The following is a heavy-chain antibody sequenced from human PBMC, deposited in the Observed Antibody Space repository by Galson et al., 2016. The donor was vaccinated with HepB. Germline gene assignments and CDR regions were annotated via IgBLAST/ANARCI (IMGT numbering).Heavy chain of an antibody. CDR2: IYYTGKT. J-gene: IGHJ4*02. Sequence: ETLSLTCTVSGDSITSKTYYWGWVRQPPGKGLEWIGTIYYTGKTFSNPSLKSRTILAVETSRNRFSLRLTSVTASDTAVYYCARHAVDKTDYFDYWGLGIRVTVSS. CDR1: GDSITSKTYY. CDR3: ARHAVDKTDYFDY. V-gene: IGHV4-39*01. D-gene: IGHD2-21*01.